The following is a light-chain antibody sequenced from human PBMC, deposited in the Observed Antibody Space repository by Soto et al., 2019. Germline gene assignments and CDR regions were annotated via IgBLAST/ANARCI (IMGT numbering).Light chain of an antibody. CDR2: GAS. CDR1: QSVSSSY. CDR3: QQYGGTPPIT. Sequence: EIVLTQSPGTLSLSPVERATLSCRASQSVSSSYLAWYQQKPGQAPRLLIYGASSRATGIPDRFSGSGSGTDFTLTISRLEPEDFAVYYCQQYGGTPPITFGQGTRLEIK. J-gene: IGKJ5*01. V-gene: IGKV3-20*01.